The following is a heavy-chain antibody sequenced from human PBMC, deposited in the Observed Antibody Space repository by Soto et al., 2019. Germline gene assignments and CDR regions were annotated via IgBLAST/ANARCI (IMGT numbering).Heavy chain of an antibody. J-gene: IGHJ6*02. CDR1: GFTFSSYG. Sequence: GESLKISCAASGFTFSSYGMHWVRQAPGKGLEWVAVISYDGSNKYYADSVKGRFTISRDNSKNTLHLQMNSLRAEDTAVYYCAKGRDFWSGPPYYYYYGMDVWGQGTTVTVSS. CDR3: AKGRDFWSGPPYYYYYGMDV. D-gene: IGHD3-3*01. V-gene: IGHV3-30*18. CDR2: ISYDGSNK.